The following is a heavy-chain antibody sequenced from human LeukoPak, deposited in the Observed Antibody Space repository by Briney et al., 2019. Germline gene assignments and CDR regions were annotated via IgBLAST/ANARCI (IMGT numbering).Heavy chain of an antibody. V-gene: IGHV3-30*18. Sequence: QSGGSLRLSCAASGLTFSSYGMHWVRQAPGKGLEWVAVISYDGSNKYYADSVKGRFTISRDNSKNTLYLQMNSLRAEDTAVYYCAKDNGWELLVPQHWGQGTLVTVSS. D-gene: IGHD1-26*01. J-gene: IGHJ1*01. CDR1: GLTFSSYG. CDR3: AKDNGWELLVPQH. CDR2: ISYDGSNK.